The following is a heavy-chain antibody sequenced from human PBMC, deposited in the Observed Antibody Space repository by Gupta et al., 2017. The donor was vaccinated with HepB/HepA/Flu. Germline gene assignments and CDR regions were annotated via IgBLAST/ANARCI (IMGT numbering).Heavy chain of an antibody. CDR2: ISSSSSYI. CDR3: ATARYYYYMDV. CDR1: DFTFSSSS. V-gene: IGHV3-21*01. J-gene: IGHJ6*03. Sequence: EVQLVESGGGLVKPGGSLRLACAASDFTFSSSSMNWVRQAPGKGLEWVSSISSSSSYIYYADSVKGRFTISRDNAKNALYLQMNSLRAEDTAVYYCATARYYYYMDVWGKGTTVTVSS.